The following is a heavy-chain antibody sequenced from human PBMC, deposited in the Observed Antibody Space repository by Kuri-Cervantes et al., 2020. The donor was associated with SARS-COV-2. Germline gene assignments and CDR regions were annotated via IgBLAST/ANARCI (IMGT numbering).Heavy chain of an antibody. CDR2: VSPNSNTI. D-gene: IGHD2-21*01. V-gene: IGHV3-48*02. CDR3: ARDRVGVHDS. Sequence: GGSLRLSCAASGFTFSSYGMNWVRQAPGKGLEWISYVSPNSNTIYYADSVKGRFTISRDNAKNLLYLQMNSLRDDDTAVYYCARDRVGVHDSWGQGTLVTVSS. CDR1: GFTFSSYG. J-gene: IGHJ4*02.